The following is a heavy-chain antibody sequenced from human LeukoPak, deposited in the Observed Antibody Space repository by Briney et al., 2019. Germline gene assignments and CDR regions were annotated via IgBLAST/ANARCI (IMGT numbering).Heavy chain of an antibody. Sequence: PGGSLRLSCAASGFTVSSNYMSWVRQAPGKGLEWVSVIYRGGSTYYADSVKGRFTISRDNSKNTLYLQMNSLRAEDTAVYYCAAVAAAGPLGSNAFDIWGQGTMVTGS. CDR2: IYRGGST. D-gene: IGHD6-13*01. V-gene: IGHV3-53*01. J-gene: IGHJ3*02. CDR3: AAVAAAGPLGSNAFDI. CDR1: GFTVSSNY.